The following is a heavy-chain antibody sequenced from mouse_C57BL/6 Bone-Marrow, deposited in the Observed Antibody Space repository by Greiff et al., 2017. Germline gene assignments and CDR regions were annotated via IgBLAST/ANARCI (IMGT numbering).Heavy chain of an antibody. CDR3: ARSANFALFAY. CDR2: IDPSDSYT. J-gene: IGHJ3*01. Sequence: VQLQQPGAELVMPGASVKLSCKASGYTFTSYWMHWVKQRPGQGLEWIGEIDPSDSYTKYNQKFKGKSTLTVDKSSSTAYMMLSSLTSEDSAVYYCARSANFALFAYWGQGTLVTVSA. V-gene: IGHV1-69*01. CDR1: GYTFTSYW. D-gene: IGHD1-2*01.